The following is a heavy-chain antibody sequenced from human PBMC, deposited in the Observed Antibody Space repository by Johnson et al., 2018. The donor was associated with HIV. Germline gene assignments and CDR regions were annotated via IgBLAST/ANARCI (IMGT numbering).Heavy chain of an antibody. Sequence: VQLVESGGGLVQPGGSLRLSCAASGFTFSTYAMYWVRQAPGKGLEYVSGISSNGVRTYYANSVKDRFTVSRDSSNNTLYLQMGSLRDEDMAVYYCSRLPTGYSRDGFDIWGQGTMVTVSS. CDR1: GFTFSTYA. D-gene: IGHD5-18*01. CDR3: SRLPTGYSRDGFDI. CDR2: ISSNGVRT. J-gene: IGHJ3*02. V-gene: IGHV3-64*01.